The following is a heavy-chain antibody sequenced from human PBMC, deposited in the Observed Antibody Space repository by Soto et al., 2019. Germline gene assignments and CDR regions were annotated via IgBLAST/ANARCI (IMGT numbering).Heavy chain of an antibody. CDR1: GGSFSGYY. CDR3: ARGVVVPAAIRACMDV. D-gene: IGHD2-2*01. CDR2: INHGGST. V-gene: IGHV4-34*01. J-gene: IGHJ6*02. Sequence: ASETLSLTCAVYGGSFSGYYWSWIRQPPGKGLEWIGEINHGGSTNYNPSLKSRVTISVDTSKNQFSLKLSSVTAADTAVYYCARGVVVPAAIRACMDVWGQGTTVTVAS.